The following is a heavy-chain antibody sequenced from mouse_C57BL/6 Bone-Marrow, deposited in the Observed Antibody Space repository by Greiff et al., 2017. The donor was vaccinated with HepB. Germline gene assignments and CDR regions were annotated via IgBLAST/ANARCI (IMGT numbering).Heavy chain of an antibody. Sequence: VQLQQSGPELVKPGASVKISCKASGYTFTDYYMNWVKQSHGKSLEWIGDINPNNGGTSYNQKFKGKATLTVDKSSSTAYMELRSLTSEDSAVYYCASSGYGAVDYWGQGTSLTVSS. V-gene: IGHV1-26*01. CDR1: GYTFTDYY. CDR2: INPNNGGT. J-gene: IGHJ4*01. D-gene: IGHD3-2*02. CDR3: ASSGYGAVDY.